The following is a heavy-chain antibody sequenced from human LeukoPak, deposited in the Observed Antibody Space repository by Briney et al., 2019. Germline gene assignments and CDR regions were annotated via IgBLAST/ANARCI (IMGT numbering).Heavy chain of an antibody. CDR1: GFTVTSNY. CDR3: AREFSGSDGFFDC. Sequence: PGGSLRLSCAASGFTVTSNYMSWVRQAPGKGLEWVSVIYSGGVTYYADSVKGRFTISRDNRKNTLFLQMNRLRAEDTAVYYCAREFSGSDGFFDCWGQGTLVTVSS. V-gene: IGHV3-66*02. CDR2: IYSGGVT. D-gene: IGHD6-19*01. J-gene: IGHJ4*02.